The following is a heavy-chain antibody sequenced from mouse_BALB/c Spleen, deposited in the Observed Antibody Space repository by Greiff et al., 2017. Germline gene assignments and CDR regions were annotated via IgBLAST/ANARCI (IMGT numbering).Heavy chain of an antibody. Sequence: VQGVESGPGLVAPSQSLSITCTVSGFSLTSYGVHWVRQPPGKGLEWLGAIWAGGSTNYNSALMSRLSISKDNSKSQVFLKMNSLQTDDTAMYYCAREGFITTVPQFACGGQGTLVTVSA. D-gene: IGHD1-1*01. J-gene: IGHJ3*01. V-gene: IGHV2-9*02. CDR2: IWAGGST. CDR3: AREGFITTVPQFAC. CDR1: GFSLTSYG.